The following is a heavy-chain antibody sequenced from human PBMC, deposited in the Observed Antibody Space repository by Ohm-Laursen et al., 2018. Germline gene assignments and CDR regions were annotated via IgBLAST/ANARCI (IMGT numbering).Heavy chain of an antibody. CDR3: ARVRYCSGGSCYSYWFDP. V-gene: IGHV1-46*01. J-gene: IGHJ5*02. CDR2: INPSGGST. CDR1: GYTFTNYY. Sequence: ASVKVSCKASGYTFTNYYMHWVRQAPGQGLEWMGIINPSGGSTSYAQKFQGRVTMTRDTSTSTVYMELSSLRSDDTAVYYCARVRYCSGGSCYSYWFDPWGQGTLVTVSS. D-gene: IGHD2-15*01.